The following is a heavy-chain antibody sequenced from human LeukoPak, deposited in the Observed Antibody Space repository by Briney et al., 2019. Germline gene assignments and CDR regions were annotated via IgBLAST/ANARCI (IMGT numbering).Heavy chain of an antibody. CDR3: ARNNSLVRGALDY. CDR2: VFYSGSP. V-gene: IGHV4-39*01. D-gene: IGHD3-10*01. CDR1: GGSMSANSYY. Sequence: PSETLSLTCSVSGGSMSANSYYWGWIHRPPGKGLEWIGSVFYSGSPYYNPSFKSRLTISVDTSKNQFSLRLTSVTAADTAVYYCARNNSLVRGALDYWGQGILVTVSS. J-gene: IGHJ4*01.